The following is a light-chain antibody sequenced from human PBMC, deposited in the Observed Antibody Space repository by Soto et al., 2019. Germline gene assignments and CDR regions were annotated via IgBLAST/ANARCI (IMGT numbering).Light chain of an antibody. CDR3: SSFADNNKI. V-gene: IGLV2-8*01. CDR1: GSDIGGYDF. CDR2: DVN. J-gene: IGLJ2*01. Sequence: QSALTQPPSASGSPGQSVTISCTGTGSDIGGYDFVSWYQQYPGKAPKLIIYDVNERPSGVTDRFSGSKSGNTASLTVSGLQTADDAHYYCSSFADNNKIFGGGTKLTVL.